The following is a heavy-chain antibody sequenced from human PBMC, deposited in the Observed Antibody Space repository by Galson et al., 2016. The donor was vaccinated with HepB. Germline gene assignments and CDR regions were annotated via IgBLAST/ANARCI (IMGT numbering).Heavy chain of an antibody. CDR1: GASISSGAYY. CDR3: ARGYRPYYSQGNTYFPGAFDM. D-gene: IGHD3-10*01. J-gene: IGHJ3*02. V-gene: IGHV4-31*11. Sequence: TLSLTCAVSGASISSGAYYWNWLRQHPGGGLEWIGYISYTANTYYNPSLKNRLSVSVDTSNNRFSRNLTSVTAADTAVYYCARGYRPYYSQGNTYFPGAFDMWGQGTTVTVSS. CDR2: ISYTANT.